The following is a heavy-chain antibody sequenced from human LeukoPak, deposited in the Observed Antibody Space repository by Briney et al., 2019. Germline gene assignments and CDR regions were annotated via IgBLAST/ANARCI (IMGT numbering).Heavy chain of an antibody. CDR2: ISYDGRNE. CDR1: GFTFSSYA. D-gene: IGHD3-22*01. CDR3: ARGSNYYDSSGYFLFDY. Sequence: PGGSLRLSCSASGFTFSSYAMHWVRQAPGKGLEWVAVISYDGRNEIYADSVKGRFTISRDNSKNTLYLQMNSLRAEDTAVYYCARGSNYYDSSGYFLFDYWGQGTLVTVSS. V-gene: IGHV3-30*04. J-gene: IGHJ4*02.